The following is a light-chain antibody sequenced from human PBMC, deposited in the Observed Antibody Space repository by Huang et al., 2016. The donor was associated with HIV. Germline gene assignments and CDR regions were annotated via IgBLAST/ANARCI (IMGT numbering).Light chain of an antibody. CDR3: QKYDTWPFT. CDR1: QSIGRD. J-gene: IGKJ3*01. Sequence: EIVMTQSPAILSASLGERVTLSCKASQSIGRDLAWYQQKPGQAPRLLLYGTSTRATGVPARFSGSGSGTDFTLTISRLESEDCAVYFCQKYDTWPFTFGPGAKVDIK. CDR2: GTS. V-gene: IGKV3-15*01.